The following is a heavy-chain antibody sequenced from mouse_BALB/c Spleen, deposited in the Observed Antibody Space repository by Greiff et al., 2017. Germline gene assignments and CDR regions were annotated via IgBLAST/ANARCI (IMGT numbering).Heavy chain of an antibody. Sequence: DVMLVESGGGLVKPGGSLKLSCAASGFAFSSYDMSWVRQTPEKRLEWVAYISSGGGSTYYPDTVKGRFTISRDNAKNTLYLQMSSLKSEDTAMYYCARSLLRLPFFAYWGQGTLVTVSA. D-gene: IGHD1-2*01. V-gene: IGHV5-12-1*01. CDR2: ISSGGGST. CDR3: ARSLLRLPFFAY. J-gene: IGHJ3*01. CDR1: GFAFSSYD.